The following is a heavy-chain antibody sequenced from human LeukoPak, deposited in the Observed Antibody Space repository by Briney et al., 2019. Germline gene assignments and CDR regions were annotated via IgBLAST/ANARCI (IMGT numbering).Heavy chain of an antibody. CDR2: IYYSGST. V-gene: IGHV4-59*11. CDR1: GGSISSHY. J-gene: IGHJ4*02. Sequence: SETLSLTCTVSGGSISSHYWSWIRQPPGKGLEWIGYIYYSGSTNYNPSLKSRVTISVDTSKNQFSLKLSSVTAADTAVYCCARGDDYGSGSYYYFDHWGQGTLVTVSS. CDR3: ARGDDYGSGSYYYFDH. D-gene: IGHD3-10*01.